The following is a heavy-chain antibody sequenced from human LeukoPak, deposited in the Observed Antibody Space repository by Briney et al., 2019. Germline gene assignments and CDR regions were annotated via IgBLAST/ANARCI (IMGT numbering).Heavy chain of an antibody. CDR3: ARAIASYGNSAY. V-gene: IGHV3-48*02. J-gene: IGHJ4*02. CDR2: SSDST. CDR1: GFAFGKFS. Sequence: GGSLRLSCAASGFAFGKFSMNWVRQAPGKGLEWISYSSDSTYYADSVKGRFTISRDNAKNSHYLQMNSLRDEDTALYYCARAIASYGNSAYWGQGILVTVSS. D-gene: IGHD4-23*01.